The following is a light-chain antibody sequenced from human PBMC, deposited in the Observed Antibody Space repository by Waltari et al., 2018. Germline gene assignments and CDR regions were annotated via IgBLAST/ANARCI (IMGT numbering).Light chain of an antibody. CDR1: QSISSY. V-gene: IGKV1-39*01. CDR2: AAS. Sequence: DIQMTQSPSSLSASVGDRVTITCRASQSISSYLNWYQQKPGKAPKPLIYAASSLQSGVPARFSGSGSGTDFTLTISSLQPEDFATYYCQQSYSTPSTFGLGTKLEIK. CDR3: QQSYSTPST. J-gene: IGKJ2*02.